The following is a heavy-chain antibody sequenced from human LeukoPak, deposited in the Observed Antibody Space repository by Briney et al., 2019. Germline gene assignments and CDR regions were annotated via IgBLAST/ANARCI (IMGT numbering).Heavy chain of an antibody. CDR1: GLLLSSCC. V-gene: IGHV3-33*01. J-gene: IGHJ5*02. CDR3: ARVGRQLSFDQ. D-gene: IGHD5-18*01. CDR2: ILFDGRNK. Sequence: GVTLGLFCAVSGLLLSSCCMQGVREARAKGLEWVAVILFDGRNKYHADSVKGRLTISRDNSKNTLYLQMDSLRAEDTAVYYCARVGRQLSFDQWGQGTLVTVSS.